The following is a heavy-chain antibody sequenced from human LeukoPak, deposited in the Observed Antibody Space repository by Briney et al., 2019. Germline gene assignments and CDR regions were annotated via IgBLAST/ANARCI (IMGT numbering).Heavy chain of an antibody. CDR2: INPSGGST. V-gene: IGHV1-46*01. Sequence: ASVKVSCKASGGTFSSYAISWVRQAPGQGLEWMGIINPSGGSTSYAQKFQGRVTMTRDTSTSTVYMELSSLRSEDTAVYYCARASTISQATTPGYWGQGTLVTVSS. CDR3: ARASTISQATTPGY. D-gene: IGHD3-9*01. J-gene: IGHJ4*02. CDR1: GGTFSSYA.